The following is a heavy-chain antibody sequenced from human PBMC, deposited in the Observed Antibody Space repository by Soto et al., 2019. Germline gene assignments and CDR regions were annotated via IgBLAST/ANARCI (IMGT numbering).Heavy chain of an antibody. Sequence: EVQLLESGGGLVQPGGSLRLSCAASGFTFSSYAMSWVRQAPGKGLEWVSTLSGSGGSTYYADSVKGRFSISRDNSKNTLYLQMNSLRAEDTAMYYCATATKTTVTTAFDPWGQGTLGTVSS. D-gene: IGHD4-17*01. CDR2: LSGSGGST. J-gene: IGHJ5*02. V-gene: IGHV3-23*01. CDR1: GFTFSSYA. CDR3: ATATKTTVTTAFDP.